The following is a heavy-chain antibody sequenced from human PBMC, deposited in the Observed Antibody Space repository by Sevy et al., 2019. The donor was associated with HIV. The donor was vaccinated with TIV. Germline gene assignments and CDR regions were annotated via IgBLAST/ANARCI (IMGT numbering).Heavy chain of an antibody. D-gene: IGHD2-8*01. CDR1: GFTFSNAW. J-gene: IGHJ4*02. V-gene: IGHV3-15*01. CDR3: TNNRAYCIDGVCGEYFDS. CDR2: LKSKSEGGKT. Sequence: GGSLRLACGASGFTFSNAWMTWVRRAPGKGLEWVGRLKSKSEGGKTDYAAPVKGRFTISRDDSKNTLYLQMNSLKSDDTAVYYCTNNRAYCIDGVCGEYFDSWVQGTLVTVSS.